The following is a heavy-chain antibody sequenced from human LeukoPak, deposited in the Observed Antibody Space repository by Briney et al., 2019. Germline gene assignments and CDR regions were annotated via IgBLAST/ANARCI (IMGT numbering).Heavy chain of an antibody. J-gene: IGHJ4*02. CDR2: ISWNSGSI. D-gene: IGHD3-22*01. Sequence: GGSLRLSCAASGFTFDDYAMHWVRQARGKGLEWVSGISWNSGSIGYADSVKGRFTISRDNAKNSLYLQMNSLRAEDTALYYCAKDFYDSSGYLDYWGQGTLVTVSS. V-gene: IGHV3-9*01. CDR3: AKDFYDSSGYLDY. CDR1: GFTFDDYA.